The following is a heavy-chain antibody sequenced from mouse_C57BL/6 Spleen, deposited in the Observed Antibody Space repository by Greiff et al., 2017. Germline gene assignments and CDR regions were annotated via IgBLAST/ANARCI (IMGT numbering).Heavy chain of an antibody. CDR1: GFYIKDYY. J-gene: IGHJ3*01. CDR2: IDPEDGET. D-gene: IGHD1-1*01. CDR3: ASTPPAHYYGSSPRAD. Sequence: VQLQQSGAELVTPGASVKLSCTASGFYIKDYYMHWVKQRTEQGLEWIGRIDPEDGETKYAPKFQGKATITAYTSSNTAYLQISSLTSYDTAVYYCASTPPAHYYGSSPRADWGQWTLVTVSA. V-gene: IGHV14-2*01.